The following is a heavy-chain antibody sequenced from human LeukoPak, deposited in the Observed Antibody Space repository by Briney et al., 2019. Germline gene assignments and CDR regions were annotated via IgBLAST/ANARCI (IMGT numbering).Heavy chain of an antibody. CDR3: ARAIRHQLLAEY. Sequence: GASVKVSCKASGYRFISNYIQWVRQAPGLGPEWMGWMHPGNGNTRYAEKFQGRVTMTRDTSINTAYMDLSSLRSDDTAVYYCARAIRHQLLAEYWGQGTLVTVSS. CDR1: GYRFISNY. J-gene: IGHJ4*02. CDR2: MHPGNGNT. D-gene: IGHD2-2*01. V-gene: IGHV1-2*02.